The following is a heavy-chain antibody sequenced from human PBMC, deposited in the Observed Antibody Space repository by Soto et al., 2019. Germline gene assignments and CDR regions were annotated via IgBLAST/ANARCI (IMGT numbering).Heavy chain of an antibody. Sequence: QVMLQESGPGLLRPSQTLSLTCTVSGGSISNGGNYWSWIRQHPETGLEWIGYIYHSGYTYYNPSLKSRLTMSVDTSENQFSLKLSSLTAADTAVYYCARGGSSYGWSDWFDPWGQGTPVTVSS. CDR3: ARGGSSYGWSDWFDP. V-gene: IGHV4-31*03. CDR2: IYHSGYT. J-gene: IGHJ5*02. CDR1: GGSISNGGNY. D-gene: IGHD5-18*01.